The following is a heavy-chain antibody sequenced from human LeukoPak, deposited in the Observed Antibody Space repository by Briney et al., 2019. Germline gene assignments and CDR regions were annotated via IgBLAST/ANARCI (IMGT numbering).Heavy chain of an antibody. Sequence: GGSLRLSCAASGFTFNSYGMHWVRQAPGKGLEWVAFIRYDGSNKYYADSVKGRFTISRDNSKNTLYLQMNSLRAEDTAVYYCAKDGAGIIAVAGTYFDYWGQGTLVTVSS. CDR2: IRYDGSNK. CDR1: GFTFNSYG. D-gene: IGHD6-19*01. V-gene: IGHV3-30*02. J-gene: IGHJ4*02. CDR3: AKDGAGIIAVAGTYFDY.